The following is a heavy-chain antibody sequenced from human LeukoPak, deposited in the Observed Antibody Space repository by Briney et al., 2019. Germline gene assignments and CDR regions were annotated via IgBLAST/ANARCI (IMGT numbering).Heavy chain of an antibody. J-gene: IGHJ4*02. D-gene: IGHD1-26*01. V-gene: IGHV4-39*01. CDR2: IYYSGST. CDR1: GGSISSSSYY. Sequence: SETLSLTCTVSGGSISSSSYYWGWIRQPPGKGLEWIGSIYYSGSTYYNPSLKSRVTISVDTSKNQFSLKLSSVTAANTAVYYCANVIVGATETYYFDYWGQGTLVTVSS. CDR3: ANVIVGATETYYFDY.